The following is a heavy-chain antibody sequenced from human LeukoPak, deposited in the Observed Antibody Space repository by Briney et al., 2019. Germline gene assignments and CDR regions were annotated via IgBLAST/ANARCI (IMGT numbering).Heavy chain of an antibody. CDR3: AKLNSYSSSWQNGDY. V-gene: IGHV3-23*01. Sequence: QSGGSLRLSCAASGFTFSSYAMSWVRQAPGKGLEWVSAISGSGGSTYYADSVKGRFTISRDNSKNTLYLQMNSLRAEDTAVYYCAKLNSYSSSWQNGDYWGQGTLVTVSS. CDR1: GFTFSSYA. D-gene: IGHD6-13*01. J-gene: IGHJ4*02. CDR2: ISGSGGST.